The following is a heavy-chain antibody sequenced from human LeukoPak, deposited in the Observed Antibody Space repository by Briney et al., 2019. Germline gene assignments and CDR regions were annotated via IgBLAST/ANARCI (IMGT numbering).Heavy chain of an antibody. J-gene: IGHJ4*02. CDR3: ARLPGGWGLRGYSYVYWFDY. Sequence: GESLKISCKGSGYSFTSYWIGWVRQMPGKGLEWMGIIYPGDSDTRYSPSFQGQVTISADKSISTAYLQWSSLKASDTAMYYCARLPGGWGLRGYSYVYWFDYWGQGPLVTVSS. V-gene: IGHV5-51*01. D-gene: IGHD5-18*01. CDR2: IYPGDSDT. CDR1: GYSFTSYW.